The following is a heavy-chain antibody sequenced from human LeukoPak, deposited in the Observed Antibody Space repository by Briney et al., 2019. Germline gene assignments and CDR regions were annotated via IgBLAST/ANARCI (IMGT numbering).Heavy chain of an antibody. J-gene: IGHJ5*02. CDR1: GYTFTSYY. CDR3: ARGRRYCSGGSCLNWFDP. D-gene: IGHD2-15*01. CDR2: INPNSGGT. V-gene: IGHV1-2*04. Sequence: GASVKVSRKASGYTFTSYYMHWVRQAPGQGLEWMGWINPNSGGTNYAQKFQGWVTMTRDTSISTAYMELSRLRSDDTAVYYCARGRRYCSGGSCLNWFDPWGQGTLVTVSS.